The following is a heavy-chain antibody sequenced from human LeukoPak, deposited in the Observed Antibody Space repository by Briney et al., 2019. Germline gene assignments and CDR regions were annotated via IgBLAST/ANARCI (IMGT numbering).Heavy chain of an antibody. CDR3: ARDHGTYDILTGYYNWFDP. Sequence: SQTLSLTCTVSGGSISSGSYYWRWIRQPAGKGLEWIGRIYTSGSTNYNPSLKSLVTISVDTSKNQFSLKLSSVTAADTAVYYCARDHGTYDILTGYYNWFDPWGQGTLVTVSS. D-gene: IGHD3-9*01. CDR2: IYTSGST. CDR1: GGSISSGSYY. V-gene: IGHV4-61*02. J-gene: IGHJ5*02.